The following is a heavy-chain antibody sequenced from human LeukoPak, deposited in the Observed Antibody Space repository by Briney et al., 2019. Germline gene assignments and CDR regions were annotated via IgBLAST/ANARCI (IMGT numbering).Heavy chain of an antibody. Sequence: GGSLRLSCTASGFTFSDHYMDWVRQAPGKGLEWVGRTRDKANSYTTEYAASVKGRFTISRDDSKNSVYLQTNSLKTEDTAMYYCARNEGYSSSWTPFDYWGQGTLVTVSS. CDR2: TRDKANSYTT. D-gene: IGHD6-13*01. CDR1: GFTFSDHY. CDR3: ARNEGYSSSWTPFDY. J-gene: IGHJ4*02. V-gene: IGHV3-72*01.